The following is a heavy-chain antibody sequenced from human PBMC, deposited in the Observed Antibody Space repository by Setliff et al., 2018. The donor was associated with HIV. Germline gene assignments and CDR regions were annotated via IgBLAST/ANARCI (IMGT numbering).Heavy chain of an antibody. CDR2: IKSSDGGKT. D-gene: IGHD2-21*01. CDR1: GFTFSNAW. Sequence: GSLRLSCAASGFTFSNAWMSWVRQAPGKGLEWVGRIKSSDGGKTDDASPVKGRFTISRDDSKNTLYLQMNSLKIEDTAVYFCATDNGPSYSMDIWGQGTTVTVSS. CDR3: ATDNGPSYSMDI. V-gene: IGHV3-15*01. J-gene: IGHJ6*02.